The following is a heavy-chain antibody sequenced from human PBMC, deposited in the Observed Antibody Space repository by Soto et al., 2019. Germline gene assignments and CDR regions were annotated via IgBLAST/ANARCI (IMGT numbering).Heavy chain of an antibody. Sequence: GGSLRLSCAASGFTFSSYSMNWVRQAPGKGLEWVSYISSSSSTIYYTDSVKGRFTISRDNAKNSLYLQMNSLRAEDTAVYYCARPTFKPLGELSIDAFDIWGQGTMVTVSS. D-gene: IGHD3-16*02. CDR2: ISSSSSTI. J-gene: IGHJ3*02. V-gene: IGHV3-48*01. CDR1: GFTFSSYS. CDR3: ARPTFKPLGELSIDAFDI.